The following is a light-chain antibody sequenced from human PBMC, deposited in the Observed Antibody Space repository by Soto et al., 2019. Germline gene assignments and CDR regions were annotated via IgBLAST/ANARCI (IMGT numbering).Light chain of an antibody. CDR2: GAS. Sequence: EIVLTQSPGTLSLSPGERATLSCRASQSVSSSFLAWYQQKPGQAPRLLIYGASSRATGIPDRFSGSGSGTDFPLPISRLEPEDFAVYYCQQYGSLPRTFGQGTKVEIK. J-gene: IGKJ1*01. CDR1: QSVSSSF. V-gene: IGKV3-20*01. CDR3: QQYGSLPRT.